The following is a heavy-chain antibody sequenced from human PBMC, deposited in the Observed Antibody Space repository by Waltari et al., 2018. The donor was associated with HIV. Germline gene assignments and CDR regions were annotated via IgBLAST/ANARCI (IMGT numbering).Heavy chain of an antibody. CDR1: GSMFTNFG. J-gene: IGHJ3*02. CDR2: ISNYNGNT. V-gene: IGHV1-18*01. Sequence: QGHLVQSGAEMRKPGASVKVSCEASGSMFTNFGISWGRQAPGQGLEWMGRISNYNGNTNYAQKFRGRVTMTTDPSVSTAYMELRTLKSDDTATYYCAREGTFDIWGQGTMVTVSS. CDR3: AREGTFDI.